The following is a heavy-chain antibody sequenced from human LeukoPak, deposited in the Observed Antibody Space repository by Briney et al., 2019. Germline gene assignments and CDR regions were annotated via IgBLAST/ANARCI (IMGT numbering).Heavy chain of an antibody. D-gene: IGHD3-3*01. CDR1: GFTVSSNY. J-gene: IGHJ4*02. V-gene: IGHV3-53*01. CDR3: ARGATIFGVAEEYYFDY. CDR2: IYSGGST. Sequence: PGGSLRIPCAASGFTVSSNYMSWVRQAPGKGLGGVSVIYSGGSTYYADSVKGRFTISRDNSKNTLYLQMNSLRAEDTAVYYCARGATIFGVAEEYYFDYWGQGTLVTVSS.